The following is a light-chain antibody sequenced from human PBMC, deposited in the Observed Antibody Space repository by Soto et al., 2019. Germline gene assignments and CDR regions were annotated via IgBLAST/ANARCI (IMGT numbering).Light chain of an antibody. V-gene: IGKV3-15*01. Sequence: EIVLTQSPGTLSLSTGERAILSCRASQSVGSNLAWYQQKPGQAPRLLLYGISARATGLPARFSGSGSGTEFTLTSSSLPYEYVAVYYCQRYTNWPLTFGGGTKVDIK. CDR2: GIS. J-gene: IGKJ4*01. CDR1: QSVGSN. CDR3: QRYTNWPLT.